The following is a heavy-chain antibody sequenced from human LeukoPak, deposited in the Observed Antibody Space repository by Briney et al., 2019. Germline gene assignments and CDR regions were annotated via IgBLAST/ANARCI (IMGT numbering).Heavy chain of an antibody. Sequence: PGRSLRLSCAASGFTFSSYAMHWARQAPGKGLEWVAVISYDGSNKYYADSVKGRFTISRDNSKNTLYLQMNCLRAEDTAVYYCARELDTAMGTLFDYWGQGTLVTVSS. D-gene: IGHD5-18*01. CDR3: ARELDTAMGTLFDY. J-gene: IGHJ4*02. CDR1: GFTFSSYA. V-gene: IGHV3-30*01. CDR2: ISYDGSNK.